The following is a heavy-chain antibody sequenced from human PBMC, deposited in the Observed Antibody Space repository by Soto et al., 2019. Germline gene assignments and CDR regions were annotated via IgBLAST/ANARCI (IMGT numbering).Heavy chain of an antibody. V-gene: IGHV4-59*01. CDR1: GGSISSYY. D-gene: IGHD3-16*01. J-gene: IGHJ4*02. CDR2: IYYSGST. CDR3: ARGVAWGTYDY. Sequence: PSETLSLTCTVSGGSISSYYWSWIRQPPGKGLEWIGYIYYSGSTNYNPSLKSRVTISVDTSKNQFSLKLSSVTAADTAVYYCARGVAWGTYDYWGQGTLVTVSS.